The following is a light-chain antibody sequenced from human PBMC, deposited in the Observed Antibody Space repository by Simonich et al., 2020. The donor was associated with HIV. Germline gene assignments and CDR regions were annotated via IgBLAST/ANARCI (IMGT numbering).Light chain of an antibody. CDR3: QQSYSTPYT. CDR1: ESITTY. Sequence: IQMTQAPSPLSASVGDRVTITCRASESITTYLNWYQQKPGQAPKVLISAASSLQSGVPSRFSGSGSGTDFTLTISSPQPEDFATYYCQQSYSTPYTFGQGTKLEIK. CDR2: AAS. V-gene: IGKV1-39*01. J-gene: IGKJ2*01.